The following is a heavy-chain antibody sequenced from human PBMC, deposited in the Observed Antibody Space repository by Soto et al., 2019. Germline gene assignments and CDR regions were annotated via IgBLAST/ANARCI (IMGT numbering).Heavy chain of an antibody. Sequence: PGGSMRVSCATAGFTFSAYGRHWVRQAPGRGLEWVTFISYDASDIYYADSVKGRFTIFRDNPRNTLYLQMNSLRLEDTAVYYCATAFPMGTPLYFDYWGLGTLVTVSS. V-gene: IGHV3-30*03. CDR2: ISYDASDI. J-gene: IGHJ4*02. D-gene: IGHD7-27*01. CDR3: ATAFPMGTPLYFDY. CDR1: GFTFSAYG.